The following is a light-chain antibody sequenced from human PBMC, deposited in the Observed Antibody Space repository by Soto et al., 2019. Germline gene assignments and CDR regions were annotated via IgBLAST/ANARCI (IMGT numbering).Light chain of an antibody. CDR3: QQFHYWWT. CDR2: DAY. J-gene: IGKJ1*01. CDR1: QSFRGL. V-gene: IGKV3-11*01. Sequence: EVVLTQSPVTLSLSPGERATLSCRASQSFRGLLAWYQQKPGQAPRLLIYDAYNRATGIPPRFSGSGSGTDFTLTISSLQSEDFAFYYCQQFHYWWTFGQGTKVDI.